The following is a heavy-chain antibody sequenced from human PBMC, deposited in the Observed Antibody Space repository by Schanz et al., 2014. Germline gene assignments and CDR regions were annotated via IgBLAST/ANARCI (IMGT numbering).Heavy chain of an antibody. V-gene: IGHV3-23*01. J-gene: IGHJ6*02. D-gene: IGHD1-20*01. CDR3: ARRITGTHHNPYYHGMDV. CDR2: SSSSGGST. CDR1: GFTFRRYG. Sequence: VQLLESGGGLVQPGGSLRLSCVASGFTFRRYGMSWVRQAPGKGLEWVSGSSSSGGSTYYADSVKGRFTISRDNSKNALYLQMNSLRAEDTAVYYCARRITGTHHNPYYHGMDVWGQGTTVTVSS.